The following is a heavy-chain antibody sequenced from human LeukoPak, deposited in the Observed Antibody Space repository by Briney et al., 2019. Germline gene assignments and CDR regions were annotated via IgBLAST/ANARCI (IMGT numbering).Heavy chain of an antibody. CDR3: ARGPLLWVNLLYYYYMDV. J-gene: IGHJ6*03. CDR2: IIPIFGTA. CDR1: GGTFSSYA. V-gene: IGHV1-69*05. Sequence: GASVKVSCKASGGTFSSYAISWVRQAPGQGLEWMGGIIPIFGTANYAQKFQGRVTMTRDTSISTAYMELSRLRSDDTAVYYCARGPLLWVNLLYYYYMDVWGKGTTVTISS. D-gene: IGHD3-16*01.